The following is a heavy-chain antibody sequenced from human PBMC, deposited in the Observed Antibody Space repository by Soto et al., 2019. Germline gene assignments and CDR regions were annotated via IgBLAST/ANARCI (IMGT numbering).Heavy chain of an antibody. CDR1: GGSISSSSYY. V-gene: IGHV4-39*01. CDR3: ARHEVTVTKDNWFDP. CDR2: IYYSGST. D-gene: IGHD4-17*01. Sequence: SETLSLTCTVSGGSISSSSYYWGWIRQPPGKGLEWIGSIYYSGSTYYNPSLKSRVTISVDTSKNQFSLKLSSVTAADTAVYYCARHEVTVTKDNWFDPWGQGTLVTVSS. J-gene: IGHJ5*02.